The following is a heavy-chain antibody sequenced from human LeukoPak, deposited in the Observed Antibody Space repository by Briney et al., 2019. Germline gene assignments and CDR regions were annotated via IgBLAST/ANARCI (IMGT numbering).Heavy chain of an antibody. J-gene: IGHJ4*02. CDR1: GFTFSSYA. CDR2: ISDTGGRT. CDR3: VKEAGSGWSYFDY. Sequence: PGGSLRLSCAASGFTFSSYAMTWVRRAPGKGLEWVSAISDTGGRTYYADSVKGQFTISRDNSKNTLYLQMNSLRAEDTAVYNCVKEAGSGWSYFDYWGQGTLVIVSS. D-gene: IGHD6-19*01. V-gene: IGHV3-23*01.